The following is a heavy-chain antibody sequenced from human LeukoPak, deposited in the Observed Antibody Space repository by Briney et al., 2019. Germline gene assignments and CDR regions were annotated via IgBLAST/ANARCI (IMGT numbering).Heavy chain of an antibody. CDR2: LDRESGET. CDR1: GSALSGLA. D-gene: IGHD2-2*03. J-gene: IGHJ5*02. CDR3: ATGHSTGYHYWFDP. V-gene: IGHV1-24*01. Sequence: ASVKVSCKVSGSALSGLAMQWVRRVPGKGLEWMGGLDRESGETLYSEKFQGRVTMAQDTSTDTAYMDLTSLTSEDTAVYYCATGHSTGYHYWFDPWGQGTLVTVSS.